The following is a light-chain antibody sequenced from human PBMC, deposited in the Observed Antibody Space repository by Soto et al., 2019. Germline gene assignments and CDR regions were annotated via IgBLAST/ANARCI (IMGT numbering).Light chain of an antibody. J-gene: IGLJ2*01. Sequence: QSALTQPPSASGSPGQSVTISCTGTSSDVGNYNYVSWYQQHPGKAPKLVIYEFNKRPSGVPDRFSGSKSGNTASQTVSGLQAEDEADYFCSAYAGSNDFVVFGGGTKLTVL. CDR3: SAYAGSNDFVV. CDR1: SSDVGNYNY. CDR2: EFN. V-gene: IGLV2-8*01.